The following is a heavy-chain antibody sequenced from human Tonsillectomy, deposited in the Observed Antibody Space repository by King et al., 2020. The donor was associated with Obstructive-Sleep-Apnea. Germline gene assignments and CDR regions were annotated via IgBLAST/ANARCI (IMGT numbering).Heavy chain of an antibody. D-gene: IGHD4-23*01. V-gene: IGHV3-23*01. CDR3: AKDLTVGHTTGGTGVDY. CDR1: GFTFSSYA. Sequence: VQLLQSGGGLVQPGGSLRLSCAASGFTFSSYAMSWVRQAPGKGLEWVSAVSGNAANIFYAESVKGRFTISMDNSKNTLFLQMNSLRAEDTALYYCAKDLTVGHTTGGTGVDYWGQGSLVTVSS. J-gene: IGHJ4*02. CDR2: VSGNAANI.